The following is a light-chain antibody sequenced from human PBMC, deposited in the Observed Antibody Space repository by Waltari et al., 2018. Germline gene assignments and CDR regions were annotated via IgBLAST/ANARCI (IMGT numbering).Light chain of an antibody. V-gene: IGKV3-20*01. CDR3: QHYVRLPAT. Sequence: EIVLTQSPGTLSLSPGERATLSCRASQSVGRSLAWYQQKPGQAPRLLIYGASSRATGVPDRFSGSGSGTDFSLTISGLGPEDFAVYYCQHYVRLPATFGQGTKVEI. J-gene: IGKJ1*01. CDR1: QSVGRS. CDR2: GAS.